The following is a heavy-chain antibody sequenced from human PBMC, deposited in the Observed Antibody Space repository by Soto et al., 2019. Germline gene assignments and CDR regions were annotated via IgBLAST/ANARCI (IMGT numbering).Heavy chain of an antibody. CDR3: ARGRRDYASSGYYYSFHDY. J-gene: IGHJ4*02. CDR1: GGSFSGYY. V-gene: IGHV4-34*01. D-gene: IGHD3-22*01. CDR2: INRSGST. Sequence: SETLSLTCAVYGGSFSGYYWSWIRQPPGKGLEWSGEINRSGSTNYNPSLKSRVTISVDTSKNQFSLKLSSVTAADTAVYYCARGRRDYASSGYYYSFHDYWGQETLVTFSS.